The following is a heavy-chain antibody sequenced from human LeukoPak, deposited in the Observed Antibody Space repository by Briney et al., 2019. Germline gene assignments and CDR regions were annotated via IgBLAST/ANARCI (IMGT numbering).Heavy chain of an antibody. J-gene: IGHJ4*02. D-gene: IGHD6-13*01. Sequence: SVKVSCKASGGTFSSYAISWVRQAPGQGLEWMGRIIPILGIANYAQKFQGRVTITADKSTSTAYMELSSLRSEDTAVYYCAGSELATYFDYWGQGTLVTDSS. CDR3: AGSELATYFDY. CDR2: IIPILGIA. CDR1: GGTFSSYA. V-gene: IGHV1-69*04.